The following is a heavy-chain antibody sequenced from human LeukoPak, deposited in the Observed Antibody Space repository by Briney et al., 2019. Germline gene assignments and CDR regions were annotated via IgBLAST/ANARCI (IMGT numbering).Heavy chain of an antibody. CDR1: GFTFSSYA. J-gene: IGHJ4*02. D-gene: IGHD3-3*01. V-gene: IGHV3-23*01. CDR3: AKQKPTNYDFWSGYWFDY. Sequence: PGGSLRLSCAASGFTFSSYAMSWVRQAPGKGLEWVSAISGSGGSTYYADSVKGRFTISGDNSKNTLYLQMNSLRAEDTAVYYCAKQKPTNYDFWSGYWFDYWGQGTLVTVSS. CDR2: ISGSGGST.